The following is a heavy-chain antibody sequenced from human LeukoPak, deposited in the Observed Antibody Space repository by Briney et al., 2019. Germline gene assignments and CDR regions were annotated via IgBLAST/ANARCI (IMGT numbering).Heavy chain of an antibody. CDR2: IYHSGST. CDR1: GGSISSSNW. V-gene: IGHV4-4*02. J-gene: IGHJ4*02. Sequence: SGTLSLTCAVSGGSISSSNWWSWVRQPPGKGLEWIGEIYHSGSTNYNPSLKSRVTISVDKSKNQFSLKLSSVTAADTAVYYCVSRPDIVVVPAAMPWGQGTLVTVSS. D-gene: IGHD2-2*01. CDR3: VSRPDIVVVPAAMP.